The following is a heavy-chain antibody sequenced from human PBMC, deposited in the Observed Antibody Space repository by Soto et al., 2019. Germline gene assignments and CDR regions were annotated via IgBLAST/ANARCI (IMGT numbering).Heavy chain of an antibody. CDR1: GCSVSSDSHY. V-gene: IGHV4-61*01. CDR2: LYYSGTT. J-gene: IGHJ4*02. D-gene: IGHD2-2*03. CDR3: VREATHGWSYFDY. Sequence: QVHLKESGPGLVKPAETLSLTCTVSGCSVSSDSHYWTGLRQPPGTGLEWIVYLYYSGTTTYNPSLTSRVIISVDMSKNPFSLKLRAVTAADTAEDSCVREATHGWSYFDYCCQGTLVTASS.